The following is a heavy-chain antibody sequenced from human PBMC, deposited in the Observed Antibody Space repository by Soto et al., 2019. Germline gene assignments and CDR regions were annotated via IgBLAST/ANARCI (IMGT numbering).Heavy chain of an antibody. CDR1: GGTFSSYA. Sequence: QVQLVQSGAEVKKPGSSVKVSCKASGGTFSSYAISWVRQAPGQGLEWMGGIIPIFGTANYAQKFQGRVTXXAXEXKSTAYMELSSLRSEDTAVYYCARGGAAQTRNWFDPWGQGTLVTVSS. J-gene: IGHJ5*02. V-gene: IGHV1-69*12. CDR2: IIPIFGTA. CDR3: ARGGAAQTRNWFDP. D-gene: IGHD1-26*01.